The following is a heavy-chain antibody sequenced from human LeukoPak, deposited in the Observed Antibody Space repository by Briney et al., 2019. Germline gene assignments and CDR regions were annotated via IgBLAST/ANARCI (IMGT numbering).Heavy chain of an antibody. CDR2: ISSSSSTI. Sequence: GGSLRLSCAASGFTFSSYSMNWVRQAPGKGLEWVSYISSSSSTIYYADSVKGRFTISRDNAKNSLYLQMNSLRAEDTAVYYCARGGKWQQLGRRYFDYWGQGTLVTVSS. J-gene: IGHJ4*02. D-gene: IGHD6-13*01. CDR3: ARGGKWQQLGRRYFDY. CDR1: GFTFSSYS. V-gene: IGHV3-48*04.